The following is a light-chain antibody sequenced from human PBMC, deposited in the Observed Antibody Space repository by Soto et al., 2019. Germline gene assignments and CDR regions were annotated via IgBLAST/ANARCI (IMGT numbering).Light chain of an antibody. J-gene: IGKJ2*01. Sequence: EIVLTQSPGTLSLSPGERATLSCRASQSVSSSYLAWYQQKPGQAPRPLVYGASSRATGIPDRYSGSGSGTDFTLTISRLEPEDCAVYCCQQYGSSPYTCGQGTKLEIK. CDR1: QSVSSSY. V-gene: IGKV3-20*01. CDR3: QQYGSSPYT. CDR2: GAS.